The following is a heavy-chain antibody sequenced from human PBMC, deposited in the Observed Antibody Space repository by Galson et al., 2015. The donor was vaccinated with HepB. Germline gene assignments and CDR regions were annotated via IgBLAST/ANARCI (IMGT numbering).Heavy chain of an antibody. D-gene: IGHD6-13*01. CDR1: GFTFSGSA. Sequence: SLRLYCAASGFTFSGSAIHWVRQASGRGPEWIGHIRSKATNYAALYVPSLKGRFTISRDDSKNMAYLHMRSLKTDDTAVYYCVRSGDFSGYSSRWGQGTLVTVSS. CDR3: VRSGDFSGYSSR. V-gene: IGHV3-73*01. CDR2: IRSKATNYAA. J-gene: IGHJ4*02.